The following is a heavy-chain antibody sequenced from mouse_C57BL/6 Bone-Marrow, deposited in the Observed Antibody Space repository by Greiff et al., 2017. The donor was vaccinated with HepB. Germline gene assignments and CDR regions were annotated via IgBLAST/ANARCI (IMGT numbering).Heavy chain of an antibody. D-gene: IGHD2-12*01. V-gene: IGHV7-3*01. CDR1: GFTFTDYY. Sequence: EVKLMESGGGLVQPGGSLSLSCAASGFTFTDYYMSWVRQPPGKALEWLGFIRNKANGYTTEYSASVKGRFTISRDNSQSILYLQMNALSAEDSATYYCARSFLYSYNYAMDYWGQGTSVTVSS. CDR2: IRNKANGYTT. J-gene: IGHJ4*01. CDR3: ARSFLYSYNYAMDY.